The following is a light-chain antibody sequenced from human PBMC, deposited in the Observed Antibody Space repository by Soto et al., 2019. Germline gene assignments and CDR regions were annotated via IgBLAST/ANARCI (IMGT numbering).Light chain of an antibody. CDR1: SSNIGNNA. CDR3: AAWDDNLNGPA. CDR2: YDD. V-gene: IGLV1-36*01. J-gene: IGLJ2*01. Sequence: QSVLTQPPSVSEAPRQRVTISCSGSSSNIGNNAVNWYQQVPGKAPKLIIYYDDLMPSGVSDRFSGSKSGTSASLAISGLQSEDEADYYCAAWDDNLNGPAFGGGTKLTVL.